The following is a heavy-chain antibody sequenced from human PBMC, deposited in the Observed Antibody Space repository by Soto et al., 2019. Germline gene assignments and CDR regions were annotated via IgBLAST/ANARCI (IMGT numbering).Heavy chain of an antibody. CDR1: GYSFTSYW. V-gene: IGHV5-51*01. D-gene: IGHD3-3*01. J-gene: IGHJ6*02. CDR2: IYPGDSDT. CDR3: ARNGPYYGFWSGYYRPERYYYYGMDV. Sequence: GESLKISCKGSGYSFTSYWIGWVRQMPGKGLEWMGIIYPGDSDTRYSPSFQGQVTISADKSISTAYLQWSSLKASDTAMYYCARNGPYYGFWSGYYRPERYYYYGMDVWGQGTTVTVSS.